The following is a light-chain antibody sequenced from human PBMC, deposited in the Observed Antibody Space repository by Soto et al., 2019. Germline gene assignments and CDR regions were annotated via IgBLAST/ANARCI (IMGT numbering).Light chain of an antibody. V-gene: IGLV2-8*01. CDR3: SSHAGSKNIV. J-gene: IGLJ2*01. CDR1: SSDVGGYNY. CDR2: EVN. Sequence: HSALTQPPSASGSPGQSVAISCTGTSSDVGGYNYVSWYQHHPGKAPKLMIYEVNTRTSGVPDRFSGSKSGNTASLTVAGLQAEDEADYYCSSHAGSKNIVFGGGTKLTVL.